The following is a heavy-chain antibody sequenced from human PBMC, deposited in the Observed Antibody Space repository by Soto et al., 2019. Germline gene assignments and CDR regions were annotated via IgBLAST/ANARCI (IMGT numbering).Heavy chain of an antibody. CDR2: ISGSGGST. D-gene: IGHD3-22*01. Sequence: GGSLGLSCAASGFTFSSYSMNWVRQAPGKGLEWVSAISGSGGSTYYADSVKGRFTISRDNSKNTLYLQMNSLKTEDTAVYYCATEVIYYDSSGYWTVVGDTLDIWGQGTMVTXSS. CDR1: GFTFSSYS. CDR3: ATEVIYYDSSGYWTVVGDTLDI. V-gene: IGHV3-23*01. J-gene: IGHJ3*02.